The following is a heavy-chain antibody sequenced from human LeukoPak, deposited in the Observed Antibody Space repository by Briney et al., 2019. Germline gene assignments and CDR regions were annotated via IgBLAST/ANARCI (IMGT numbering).Heavy chain of an antibody. Sequence: GGSLRLSCATSGFSFNDYYMSWIRQAPGKGLEWLSYISSSGSTIYYADSVTRRLTISRDNAKNSLYLQMSTLRAEDTAVYCCARYSHDSSGYHFDYWGQGTLVTVSS. CDR3: ARYSHDSSGYHFDY. V-gene: IGHV3-11*01. D-gene: IGHD3-22*01. CDR1: GFSFNDYY. CDR2: ISSSGSTI. J-gene: IGHJ4*02.